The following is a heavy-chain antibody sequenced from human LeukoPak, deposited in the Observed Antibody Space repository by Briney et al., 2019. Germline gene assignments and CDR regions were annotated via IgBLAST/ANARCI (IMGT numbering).Heavy chain of an antibody. Sequence: SETLSLTCAVYGGSFSGYYWSWIRQPPGKGLEWIGEINHSGSTNYNPSLKSRVTISVDTSKNQFSLKLSSVTAADMAVYYCARQPLRVWYSGNWFDPWGQGTLVTVSS. CDR2: INHSGST. CDR3: ARQPLRVWYSGNWFDP. CDR1: GGSFSGYY. V-gene: IGHV4-34*01. J-gene: IGHJ5*02. D-gene: IGHD6-13*01.